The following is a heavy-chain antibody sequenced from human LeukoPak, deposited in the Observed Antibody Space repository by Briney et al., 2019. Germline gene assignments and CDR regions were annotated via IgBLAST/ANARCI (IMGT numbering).Heavy chain of an antibody. CDR2: ISGSGGST. V-gene: IGHV3-23*01. D-gene: IGHD4-17*01. Sequence: GGSLRLSCEASGFTFSNYAMRWVRQAPGKGLEWVSVISGSGGSTDYADSVKGRFTISRDNSKNTLYLQMNSLRAEDTAIYYCAKSVTTFNWYFDLWGRGTLVTVSS. J-gene: IGHJ2*01. CDR3: AKSVTTFNWYFDL. CDR1: GFTFSNYA.